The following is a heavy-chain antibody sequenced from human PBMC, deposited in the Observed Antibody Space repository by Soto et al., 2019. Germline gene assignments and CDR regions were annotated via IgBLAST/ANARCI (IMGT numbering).Heavy chain of an antibody. CDR2: IYYSGST. Sequence: SETLSLTCRVSGDSISSSNYYWGWIRQPPGKGLEWIGSIYYSGSTYYNPSLKSRVSMSLDMSKTRFSLQLTSLTAADTAVYSCASYELSTAYFPQFLFDYWGQGTLVTSPQ. J-gene: IGHJ4*02. V-gene: IGHV4-39*02. CDR3: ASYELSTAYFPQFLFDY. D-gene: IGHD3-9*01. CDR1: GDSISSSNYY.